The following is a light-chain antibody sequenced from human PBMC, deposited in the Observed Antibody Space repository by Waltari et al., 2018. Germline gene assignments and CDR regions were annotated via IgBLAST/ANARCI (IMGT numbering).Light chain of an antibody. CDR1: SSDVGGYNY. CDR3: SSYTGSSTLYV. V-gene: IGLV2-14*01. Sequence: QSALTQPASVSGSPGQSITISCTGTSSDVGGYNYFSWYQQHPGKAPKLMIYDVSNRPSGVSNRFSGSKSGNTASLTISGLQAEDEADYYCSSYTGSSTLYVFGTGTKVTVL. J-gene: IGLJ1*01. CDR2: DVS.